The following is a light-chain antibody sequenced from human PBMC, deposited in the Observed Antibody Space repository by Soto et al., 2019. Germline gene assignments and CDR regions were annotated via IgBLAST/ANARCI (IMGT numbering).Light chain of an antibody. CDR3: QQYNNWPPFT. V-gene: IGKV3-15*01. J-gene: IGKJ3*01. CDR1: QSVSSS. Sequence: EIVMTQSPATLSVSPGERVTLSCRASQSVSSSLAWYQQKPGQAPRLLIYGASTKATGIPARFSGSGSGTEFTLTISSLQSEDFAVYYCQQYNNWPPFTFGRGTKVDI. CDR2: GAS.